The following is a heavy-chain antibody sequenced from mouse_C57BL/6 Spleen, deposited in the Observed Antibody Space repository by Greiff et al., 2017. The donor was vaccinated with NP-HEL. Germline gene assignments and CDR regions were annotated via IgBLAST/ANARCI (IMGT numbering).Heavy chain of an antibody. CDR1: GYTFTDYY. V-gene: IGHV1-76*01. D-gene: IGHD1-1*01. CDR3: ARYYGSSYYAMDY. CDR2: IYPGSGNT. Sequence: VQLQQSGAELVRPGASVKLSCKASGYTFTDYYINWVKQRPGQGLEWIARIYPGSGNTYYNEKFKGKATLTAEKSSSTAYMQLSSLTSEDSAVYFCARYYGSSYYAMDYWGQGTSVTVSS. J-gene: IGHJ4*01.